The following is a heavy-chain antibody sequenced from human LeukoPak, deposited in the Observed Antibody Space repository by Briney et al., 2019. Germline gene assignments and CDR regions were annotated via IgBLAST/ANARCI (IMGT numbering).Heavy chain of an antibody. Sequence: PGGSLRLSCAASVFTVSSNYMRWVRPAAGKGLAWVSVIYSGGSTYYADSVKGRFTISRDNSKNTLYLQMNSLRAEDTAVYYCATKSSGTSVDYWGQGTLVTVSS. CDR1: VFTVSSNY. J-gene: IGHJ4*02. CDR3: ATKSSGTSVDY. CDR2: IYSGGST. V-gene: IGHV3-66*01. D-gene: IGHD1-1*01.